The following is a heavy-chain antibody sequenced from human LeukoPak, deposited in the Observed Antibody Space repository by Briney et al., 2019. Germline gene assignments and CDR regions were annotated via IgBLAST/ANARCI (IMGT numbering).Heavy chain of an antibody. V-gene: IGHV3-23*01. Sequence: GGSLRLSCAASGFTFSSYAMSWVRQAPGKGLEWVSAISGSGGSTYYADSVKGRFTISRDNSKNTLYLQMNSLRAEDTAVYYCTTDGAVVGTNFDYWGQGTLVTVSS. CDR2: ISGSGGST. D-gene: IGHD1/OR15-1a*01. CDR3: TTDGAVVGTNFDY. CDR1: GFTFSSYA. J-gene: IGHJ4*02.